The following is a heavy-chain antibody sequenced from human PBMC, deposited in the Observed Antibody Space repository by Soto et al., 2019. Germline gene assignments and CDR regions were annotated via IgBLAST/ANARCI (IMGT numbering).Heavy chain of an antibody. J-gene: IGHJ4*02. Sequence: QVQLVQSGAEVKKPGSSVKVSCKASGGTFSSYAISWVRQAPGHGLEWMGGSIPIFGTANYAQKFQGRVTITADESTSTAYMELSSLRSEDTAVYYCASWSYNWNYCYWGQGTLLTVSS. D-gene: IGHD1-7*01. CDR2: SIPIFGTA. CDR1: GGTFSSYA. V-gene: IGHV1-69*01. CDR3: ASWSYNWNYCY.